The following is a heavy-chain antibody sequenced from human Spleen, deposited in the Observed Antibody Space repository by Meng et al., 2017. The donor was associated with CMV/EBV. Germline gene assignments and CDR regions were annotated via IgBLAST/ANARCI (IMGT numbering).Heavy chain of an antibody. J-gene: IGHJ4*02. CDR1: GGSFSSCY. CDR2: IDHNGST. D-gene: IGHD2-8*01. Sequence: GGSFSSCYCVMIRRPPEDGLEWIGEIDHNGSTDYNPSLQRRVTISVDTSTIQFSLKLSSVAAADTAVYYCARALGYCPNGVCSTFDYWGQGTLVTVSS. V-gene: IGHV4-34*01. CDR3: ARALGYCPNGVCSTFDY.